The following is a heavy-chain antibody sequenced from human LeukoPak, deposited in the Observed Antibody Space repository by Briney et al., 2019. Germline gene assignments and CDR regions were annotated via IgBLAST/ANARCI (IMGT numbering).Heavy chain of an antibody. J-gene: IGHJ6*02. CDR2: VRFDGRET. D-gene: IGHD5-12*01. Sequence: TGGSLRLSCVASGFTFSRYDMHWVRQAPGKGLEWLAFVRFDGRETFYADSVKGRFTISRDNSKNTLYLQINSLRAEDTAVYYCARDAKIYSGYDSYYYGMDVWGQGTTVTVSS. CDR3: ARDAKIYSGYDSYYYGMDV. CDR1: GFTFSRYD. V-gene: IGHV3-30*02.